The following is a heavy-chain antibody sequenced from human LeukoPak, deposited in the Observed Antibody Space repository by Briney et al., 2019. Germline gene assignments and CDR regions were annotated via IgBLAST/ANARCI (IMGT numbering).Heavy chain of an antibody. Sequence: GGTLRLSCAASGFTFSSYGMSWVRQAPGKGLEWVSAISGSGGSTYYADSVKGRFTISRDNSKNTLYLQMNSLRAEDTAVYYCAKVQAYCGGDCFRDAFDIWGQGTMVTVSS. CDR2: ISGSGGST. CDR1: GFTFSSYG. J-gene: IGHJ3*02. V-gene: IGHV3-23*01. D-gene: IGHD2-21*02. CDR3: AKVQAYCGGDCFRDAFDI.